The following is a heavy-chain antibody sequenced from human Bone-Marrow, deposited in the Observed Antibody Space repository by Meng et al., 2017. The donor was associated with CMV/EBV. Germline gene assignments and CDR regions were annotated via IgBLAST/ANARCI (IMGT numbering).Heavy chain of an antibody. D-gene: IGHD1-26*01. CDR3: ARKLGGSYYTIWFDP. J-gene: IGHJ5*02. CDR1: GFIFDDFA. CDR2: ITWNSGNI. V-gene: IGHV3-9*01. Sequence: SLKISCAASGFIFDDFAMHWVRQVPGKGPEWVSGITWNSGNIGYGDSVKGRFTISRDNAKNSLSLQMDSLRAEDTALYHCARKLGGSYYTIWFDPWGQGTRVTGSS.